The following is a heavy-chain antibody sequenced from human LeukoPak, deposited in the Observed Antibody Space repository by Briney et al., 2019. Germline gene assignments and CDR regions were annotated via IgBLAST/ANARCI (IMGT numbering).Heavy chain of an antibody. J-gene: IGHJ4*02. Sequence: PGGSLRLSCAASGFTFSSYAMSWVRQAPGEGLEWVSAISGSGGSTYYADSVKGRFTISRDNSKNTLYLQMNSLRAEDTAVYYCVGYCSGGSCYPRVFYFDYWGQGTLVTVSS. CDR2: ISGSGGST. CDR1: GFTFSSYA. D-gene: IGHD2-15*01. V-gene: IGHV3-23*01. CDR3: VGYCSGGSCYPRVFYFDY.